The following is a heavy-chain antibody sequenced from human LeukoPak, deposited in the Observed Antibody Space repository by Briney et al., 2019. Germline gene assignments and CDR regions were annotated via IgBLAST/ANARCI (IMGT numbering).Heavy chain of an antibody. CDR1: AYSLSSGYY. D-gene: IGHD5-18*01. V-gene: IGHV4-38-2*01. J-gene: IGHJ4*02. CDR3: ARRYSYGVDY. Sequence: SETLSLTCAVSAYSLSSGYYWGWIRQPPGKGLEWIGSIYHSGTTYYNPPPKSRVTISVDTSRNQFSLKLSSVTAADTAVYYCARRYSYGVDYWGQGTLVTVSS. CDR2: IYHSGTT.